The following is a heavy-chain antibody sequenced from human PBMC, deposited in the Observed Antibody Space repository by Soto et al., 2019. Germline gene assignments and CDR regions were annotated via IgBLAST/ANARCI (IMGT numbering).Heavy chain of an antibody. CDR2: ISSSSRTT. J-gene: IGHJ4*02. Sequence: EVQLVESGGGLVQPGGSLRLSCAASGFTFSSYSMNWVRQAPGKGLEWVSYISSSSRTTYYADSVKGRFTISRDNAKNSLYLQMNSLRAEDTAVYYWARDGLVARDVTDYWGQGTLVTVSS. CDR3: ARDGLVARDVTDY. CDR1: GFTFSSYS. D-gene: IGHD5-12*01. V-gene: IGHV3-48*01.